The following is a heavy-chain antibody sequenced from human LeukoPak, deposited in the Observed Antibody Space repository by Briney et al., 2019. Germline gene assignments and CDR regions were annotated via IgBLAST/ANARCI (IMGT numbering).Heavy chain of an antibody. CDR3: ARVTGYVIEDYFDY. CDR1: GGSISSYY. CDR2: IYTGGST. V-gene: IGHV4-4*07. Sequence: SETLSLTCTVSGGSISSYYWSWIRQPAGKGLEWIGRIYTGGSTNYNPSLKSRVTMSVDTSKNQFSLKLSSVTAADTAVYYCARVTGYVIEDYFDYWGQGTLVTVSS. J-gene: IGHJ4*02. D-gene: IGHD3-22*01.